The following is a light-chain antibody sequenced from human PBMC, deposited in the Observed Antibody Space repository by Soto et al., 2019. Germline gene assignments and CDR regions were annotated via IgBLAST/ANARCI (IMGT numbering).Light chain of an antibody. CDR3: QQYNSYSQT. CDR1: QSISSW. CDR2: DAS. J-gene: IGKJ2*01. Sequence: DIQMTQSPSTLSASVGDRVTITCLASQSISSWLAWYQQKPGKAPKLLIYDASSLESGVPSRFSGSGSGTEFTLTISSLQPDDFATYYCQQYNSYSQTFGQGTKLEIK. V-gene: IGKV1-5*01.